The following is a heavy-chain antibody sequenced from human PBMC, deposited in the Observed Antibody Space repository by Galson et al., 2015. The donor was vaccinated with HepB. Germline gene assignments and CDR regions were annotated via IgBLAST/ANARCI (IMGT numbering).Heavy chain of an antibody. CDR3: AKREIGGPFDI. CDR1: GFTFSSYA. D-gene: IGHD1-26*01. J-gene: IGHJ3*02. CDR2: ISGSGGST. V-gene: IGHV3-23*01. Sequence: SLRLSCAASGFTFSSYAMSWVRQAPGKGLEWVSGISGSGGSTYSADSVKGRFTISRDNSKNTLYLQMNSLRAEDTAVYYCAKREIGGPFDIWGQGTVVTVSS.